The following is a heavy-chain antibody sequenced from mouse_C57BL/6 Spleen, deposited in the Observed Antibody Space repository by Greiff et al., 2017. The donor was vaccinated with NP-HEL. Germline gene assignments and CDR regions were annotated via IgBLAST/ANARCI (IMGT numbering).Heavy chain of an antibody. CDR2: IHPNSGST. CDR3: ANYYGSAMDY. D-gene: IGHD1-1*01. V-gene: IGHV1-64*01. Sequence: VKLQQPGAELVKPGASVKLSCKASGYTFTSYWMHWVKQRPGQGLEWIGMIHPNSGSTNYNEKFKSKATLTVDKTSSTAYMQRSSLTSEDSAVYYCANYYGSAMDYWGQGTSVTVSS. CDR1: GYTFTSYW. J-gene: IGHJ4*01.